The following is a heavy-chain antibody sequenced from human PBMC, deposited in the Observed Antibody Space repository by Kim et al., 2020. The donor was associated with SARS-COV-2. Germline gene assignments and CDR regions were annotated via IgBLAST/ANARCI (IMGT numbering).Heavy chain of an antibody. CDR2: ISYDGSNK. CDR1: GFTFSSYG. V-gene: IGHV3-30*18. J-gene: IGHJ4*02. D-gene: IGHD3-9*01. Sequence: GGSLRLSCAASGFTFSSYGMHWVRQAPGKGLEWVAVISYDGSNKYYADSVKGRFTISRDNSKNTLYLQMNSLRAEDTAVYYCAKVKGDDILTGYSQYYFDYWGQGTLVTVSS. CDR3: AKVKGDDILTGYSQYYFDY.